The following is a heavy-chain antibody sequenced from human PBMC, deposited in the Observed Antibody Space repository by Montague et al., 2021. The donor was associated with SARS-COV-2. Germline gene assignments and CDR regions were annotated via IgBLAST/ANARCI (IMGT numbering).Heavy chain of an antibody. D-gene: IGHD1-1*01. J-gene: IGHJ3*02. Sequence: SLILSCAASGFSFSSHVMTWFRQAPVKGLEWVSGVSGSANEIYYXDSVRGRFTISRDNSKNTLYLQMESLRGEDTAKYYCAKETLERHFAYDIWGQGTMVTVSS. CDR1: GFSFSSHV. CDR2: VSGSANEI. CDR3: AKETLERHFAYDI. V-gene: IGHV3-23*01.